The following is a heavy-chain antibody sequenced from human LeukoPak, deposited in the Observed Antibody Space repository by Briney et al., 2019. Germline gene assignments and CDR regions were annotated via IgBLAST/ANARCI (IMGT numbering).Heavy chain of an antibody. J-gene: IGHJ4*02. CDR2: ISGSGGNT. Sequence: GASLTLFCAASGFTFSSYAMSWVRQAPGKGLEWLSAISGSGGNTYYADSVKGRFTLSRDNSKNPLYLQMNSLRAEDTAVYYCTKDECITSCWWSDYWGQGTLVTVSS. V-gene: IGHV3-23*01. CDR1: GFTFSSYA. CDR3: TKDECITSCWWSDY. D-gene: IGHD2-2*01.